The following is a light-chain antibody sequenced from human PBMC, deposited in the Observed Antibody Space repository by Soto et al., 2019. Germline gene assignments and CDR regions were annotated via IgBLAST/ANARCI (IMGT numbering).Light chain of an antibody. J-gene: IGKJ5*01. Sequence: DIQMTQSPSSLSTSIGDRVTITCQASQRINIYLNWYRQKPGKAPELLIYSASNLQSGVPSRFSGSGSGTDFTLTISGLQSEDFATYYCQQSFSTPTFGQGTRLDIK. CDR1: QRINIY. CDR3: QQSFSTPT. CDR2: SAS. V-gene: IGKV1-39*01.